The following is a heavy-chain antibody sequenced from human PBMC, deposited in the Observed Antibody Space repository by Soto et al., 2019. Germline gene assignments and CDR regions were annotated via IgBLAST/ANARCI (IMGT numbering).Heavy chain of an antibody. D-gene: IGHD3-10*01. Sequence: QVQLVQSGAEVKKPGSSVKVSCKASGGTFSSYAISWVRQAPGQGLEWMGGILPIFGTANYAQKFQGRVTITADEATSTAYMELSSLRSEDTAVYYCARDATMVRGVSSAVSWFDPWGQGTLVTVSS. J-gene: IGHJ5*02. CDR2: ILPIFGTA. V-gene: IGHV1-69*01. CDR3: ARDATMVRGVSSAVSWFDP. CDR1: GGTFSSYA.